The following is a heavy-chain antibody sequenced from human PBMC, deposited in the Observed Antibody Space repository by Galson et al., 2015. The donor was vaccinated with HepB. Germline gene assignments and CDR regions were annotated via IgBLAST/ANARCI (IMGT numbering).Heavy chain of an antibody. Sequence: SLRLSCAASGFTFNYDWMHWVRQAPGKGLVWVSQIDGDGTTTPYADSVKGRFTISRDNAKNTLYLQMNSLRAEDTAVYYCARGSNYVFDIWGQGTMVTVSS. CDR1: GFTFNYDW. V-gene: IGHV3-74*01. CDR2: IDGDGTTT. J-gene: IGHJ3*02. D-gene: IGHD1-1*01. CDR3: ARGSNYVFDI.